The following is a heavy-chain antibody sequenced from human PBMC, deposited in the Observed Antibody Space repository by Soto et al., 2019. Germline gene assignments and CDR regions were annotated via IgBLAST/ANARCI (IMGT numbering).Heavy chain of an antibody. CDR2: ISYDGSNK. V-gene: IGHV3-30-3*01. Sequence: GGSLRLSCAASGFTFSSYAMHWVRQAPGKGLEWVAVISYDGSNKYYADSVKGRFTISRDNSKNTLYLQMNSLRAEDTAVYYCARPLWRNDYNWGYFDLWGRGTLVTVSS. J-gene: IGHJ2*01. CDR1: GFTFSSYA. D-gene: IGHD4-4*01. CDR3: ARPLWRNDYNWGYFDL.